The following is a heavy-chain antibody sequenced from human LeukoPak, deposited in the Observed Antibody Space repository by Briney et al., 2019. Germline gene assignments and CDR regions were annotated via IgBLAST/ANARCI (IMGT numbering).Heavy chain of an antibody. V-gene: IGHV4-34*01. CDR3: ARERNIVVVPAAGYGMDV. CDR2: INHSGST. D-gene: IGHD2-2*01. Sequence: PSETLSLTCAVDGGSFSGYYWSWIRQPPGKGLEWIGEINHSGSTNYNPSLKSRVTISVDTSKNQFSLKLSSVTAADTAVYYCARERNIVVVPAAGYGMDVWGQGTTVTVSS. CDR1: GGSFSGYY. J-gene: IGHJ6*02.